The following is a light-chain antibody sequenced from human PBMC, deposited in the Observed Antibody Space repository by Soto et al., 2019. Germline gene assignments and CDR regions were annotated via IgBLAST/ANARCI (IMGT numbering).Light chain of an antibody. J-gene: IGKJ1*01. CDR1: QDISKD. CDR3: LQDHDYPRT. CDR2: SAP. Sequence: AIQMTQSPTSLSASVGDRVIITCRASQDISKDLGWYQQKPGKAPKFLIYSAPSTQSGVPSTFSGSGFVTDFTLTISSLQPEDFATYYCLQDHDYPRTFGQGTKVEF. V-gene: IGKV1-6*01.